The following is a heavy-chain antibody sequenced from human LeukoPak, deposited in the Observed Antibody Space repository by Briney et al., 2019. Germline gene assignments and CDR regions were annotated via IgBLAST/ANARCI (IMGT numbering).Heavy chain of an antibody. CDR2: IYHSGST. Sequence: SETLSLTCTVSGGSISSGGYYWSWIRQPPGMGLEWIGYIYHSGSTNYNPSLKSRATISVDTSKNQFSLKLSSVTAADTAVYYCARRNSAYSDAFDIWGQGTMVTVSS. J-gene: IGHJ3*02. V-gene: IGHV4-61*08. CDR1: GGSISSGGYY. D-gene: IGHD3-22*01. CDR3: ARRNSAYSDAFDI.